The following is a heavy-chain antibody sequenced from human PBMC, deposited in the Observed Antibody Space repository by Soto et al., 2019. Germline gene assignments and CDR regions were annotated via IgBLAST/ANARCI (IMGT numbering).Heavy chain of an antibody. D-gene: IGHD6-13*01. V-gene: IGHV4-38-2*01. J-gene: IGHJ5*02. CDR1: GYSISSGYY. CDR2: IYHSGST. CDR3: ARVTGIAAAGRFDP. Sequence: SLTCAVSGYSISSGYYWGWIRQPPGKGLEWIGSIYHSGSTYYNPSLKSRVTISVDTSKNQFSLKLSSVTAADTAVYYCARVTGIAAAGRFDPWGQGTLVTVSS.